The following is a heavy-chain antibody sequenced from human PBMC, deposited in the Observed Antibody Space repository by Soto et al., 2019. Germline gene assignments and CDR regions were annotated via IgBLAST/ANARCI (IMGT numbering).Heavy chain of an antibody. CDR2: ISSSSSYI. CDR1: GFTFSSYS. CDR3: ARARGFVGRYPYPAFDI. J-gene: IGHJ3*02. V-gene: IGHV3-21*01. D-gene: IGHD3-3*01. Sequence: PVGSLRLSCAASGFTFSSYSMNWVRQAPGKGLEWVSSISSSSSYIYYADSVKGRFTISRDNAKNSLYLQMNSLRAEDTAVYYCARARGFVGRYPYPAFDIWGQGTMVTVSS.